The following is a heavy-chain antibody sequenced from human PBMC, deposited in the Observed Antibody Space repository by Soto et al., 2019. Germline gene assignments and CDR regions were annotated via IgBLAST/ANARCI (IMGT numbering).Heavy chain of an antibody. D-gene: IGHD1-1*01. CDR2: IYYSGST. J-gene: IGHJ5*01. V-gene: IGHV4-59*08. Sequence: PSGSLSLTCTVSGGSMSSYYWSWIRQPPGKGLEWIGYIYYSGSTNYNPSLKSRVTISVDTSKNQFSLKVSSVTAADTAIYYCSGAGPLGATGRGSWFGPPGQGTLVTVSS. CDR3: SGAGPLGATGRGSWFGP. CDR1: GGSMSSYY.